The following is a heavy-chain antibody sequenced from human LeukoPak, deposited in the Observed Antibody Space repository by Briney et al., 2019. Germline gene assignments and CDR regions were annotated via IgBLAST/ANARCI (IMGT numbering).Heavy chain of an antibody. Sequence: PGGSLRLSCAASGFTFSSIAMSWVRQAPGKGLEWVSTISGSGGTPYYADSVRGRFTISRDNSKNTLYLQMNSLRAEDTAMYYCAGGTGFIIKDWGQGTLVTVSS. D-gene: IGHD3-9*01. CDR2: ISGSGGTP. V-gene: IGHV3-23*01. CDR3: AGGTGFIIKD. CDR1: GFTFSSIA. J-gene: IGHJ4*02.